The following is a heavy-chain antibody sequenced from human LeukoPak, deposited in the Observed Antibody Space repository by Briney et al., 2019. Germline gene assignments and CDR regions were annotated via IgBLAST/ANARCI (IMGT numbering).Heavy chain of an antibody. D-gene: IGHD3-16*02. Sequence: EASVKVSCKASGYTFTSYDINWVRQATGQGLEWMGWMNPNSGNTGYAQKFQGRVTMTRNTSISTAYMELSSLRSEDTAVYYCARGRGRGNYVWGSYPSYWGQGTLVTVSS. J-gene: IGHJ4*02. V-gene: IGHV1-8*01. CDR1: GYTFTSYD. CDR3: ARGRGRGNYVWGSYPSY. CDR2: MNPNSGNT.